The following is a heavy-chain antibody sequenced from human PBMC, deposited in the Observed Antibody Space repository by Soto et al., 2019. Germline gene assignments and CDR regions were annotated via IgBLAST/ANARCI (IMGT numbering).Heavy chain of an antibody. CDR2: IIPIFGTA. CDR3: ARAAGSLPPGTIARNYYYYYGMDV. D-gene: IGHD3-3*01. CDR1: GGTFSSYA. Sequence: SVKDSCKASGGTFSSYAISWVRQAPVQGLELMGGIIPIFGTANYAQKFQGRVTITADKSTSTAYMELSSLRSEDTAVYYCARAAGSLPPGTIARNYYYYYGMDVWGQGTTVTVSS. V-gene: IGHV1-69*06. J-gene: IGHJ6*02.